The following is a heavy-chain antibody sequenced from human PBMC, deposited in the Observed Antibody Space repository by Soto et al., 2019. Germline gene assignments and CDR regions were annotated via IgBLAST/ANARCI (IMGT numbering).Heavy chain of an antibody. D-gene: IGHD2-21*02. CDR1: GGTFSSNT. V-gene: IGHV1-69*06. Sequence: QVQLVQSGAEVKQPGSSVKISCRASGGTFSSNTINWVRQAAGQGLEWMGGIMPLFGTANYAEKFQGRITITADKSTKTEYMELRSLRSDDTAVYYCVSKAAWGGDGYAFDSWGQGTLVTVSS. CDR2: IMPLFGTA. J-gene: IGHJ4*02. CDR3: VSKAAWGGDGYAFDS.